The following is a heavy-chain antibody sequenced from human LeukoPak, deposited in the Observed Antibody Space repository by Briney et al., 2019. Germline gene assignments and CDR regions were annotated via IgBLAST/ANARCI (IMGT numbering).Heavy chain of an antibody. J-gene: IGHJ4*02. Sequence: SETLSLTCAVYGGSFSGYYWSWIRQPPGKGLEWIGEINHSGSTNYNPSLKSRVTISVDTSKNQFSLKLSSATAADTAVYYCARGPNIAAAGINYWGQGTLVTVSS. D-gene: IGHD6-13*01. CDR2: INHSGST. CDR3: ARGPNIAAAGINY. CDR1: GGSFSGYY. V-gene: IGHV4-34*01.